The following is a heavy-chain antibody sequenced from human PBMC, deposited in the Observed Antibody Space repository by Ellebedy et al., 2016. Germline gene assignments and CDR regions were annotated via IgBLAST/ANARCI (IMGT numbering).Heavy chain of an antibody. CDR2: IRPSSSTI. Sequence: GGSLRLSCAASGFNFSTYSMNWVRQAPGKGLEWVSYIRPSSSTIYYPDSVKGRFTISRDNAKNSLYLQMNSLRAEDTAVYYGASGLRWDHWGQGTLVTVSS. CDR3: ASGLRWDH. V-gene: IGHV3-48*04. J-gene: IGHJ4*02. CDR1: GFNFSTYS. D-gene: IGHD2-15*01.